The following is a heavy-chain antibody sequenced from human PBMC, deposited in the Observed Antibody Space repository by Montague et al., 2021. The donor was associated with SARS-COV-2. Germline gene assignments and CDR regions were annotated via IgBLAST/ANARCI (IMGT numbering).Heavy chain of an antibody. J-gene: IGHJ6*03. Sequence: SETLSLTCAAHGGSSSTYSWNWISKTPGKRLEWIGEINHGGRTNYNPSLKSRVTISADTSKNQFSLKLTSVAAADTAVYYCARLGDGVVPSPILGVGPYYSYYYMDVLGNGTTVTVSS. CDR1: GGSSSTYS. CDR2: INHGGRT. V-gene: IGHV4-34*01. D-gene: IGHD3-10*01. CDR3: ARLGDGVVPSPILGVGPYYSYYYMDV.